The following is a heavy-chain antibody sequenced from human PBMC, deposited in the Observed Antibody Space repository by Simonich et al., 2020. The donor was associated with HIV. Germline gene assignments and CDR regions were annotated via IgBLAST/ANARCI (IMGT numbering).Heavy chain of an antibody. CDR2: INHSGTH. Sequence: QVWLQQWGAGLLKPSKTLSLTCAVYGGSFSGYYWSWLRQPPGKGLEWIGEINHSGTHNYNPSLKSRVTISRDTSKNQFSLKLSSVTAADTAIYYCARVIFVTSAGFDYWGQGTLVTVSS. CDR1: GGSFSGYY. V-gene: IGHV4-34*01. D-gene: IGHD3-3*02. J-gene: IGHJ4*02. CDR3: ARVIFVTSAGFDY.